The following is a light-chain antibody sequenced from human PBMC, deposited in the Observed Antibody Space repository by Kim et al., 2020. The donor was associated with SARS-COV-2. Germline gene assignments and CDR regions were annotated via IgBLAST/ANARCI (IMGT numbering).Light chain of an antibody. V-gene: IGKV1-5*01. CDR2: DAS. Sequence: SASVGYRVTITGRARQSISTSLAWYQQKPGKAPKLLIYDASSLKSGVPSRFSGGASGTEFTLTISSVQPDDFATYYCHQYSSFLYTFGQGTKLEI. CDR1: QSISTS. CDR3: HQYSSFLYT. J-gene: IGKJ2*01.